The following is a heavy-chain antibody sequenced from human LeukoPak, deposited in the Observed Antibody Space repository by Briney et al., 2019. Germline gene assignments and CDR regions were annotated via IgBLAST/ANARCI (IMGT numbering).Heavy chain of an antibody. Sequence: SETLSLTCTVSGGSISSYYWSWIRQPPGKGLEWIGYIYYSGSTNYNPSLKSRVTISVDTSKNQFSLKLSSVTAADTAVYYCARVRGSHLDYWGQGTLVTVSS. CDR1: GGSISSYY. CDR3: ARVRGSHLDY. D-gene: IGHD5-24*01. J-gene: IGHJ4*02. V-gene: IGHV4-59*12. CDR2: IYYSGST.